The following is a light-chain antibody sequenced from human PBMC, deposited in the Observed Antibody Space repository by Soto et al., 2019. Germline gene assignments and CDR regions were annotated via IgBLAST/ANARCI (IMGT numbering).Light chain of an antibody. J-gene: IGLJ3*02. Sequence: QSALTQPPSASGSPGQSVTISCTGTSSDVGGYDAVSWYQQYPGKAPKVMIYEVNKRPSGVPDRFSGSKSGNTASLTVSGLQAEDEADYYCSSYGGGSSPGRVFGGGTKVTVL. CDR3: SSYGGGSSPGRV. CDR1: SSDVGGYDA. V-gene: IGLV2-8*01. CDR2: EVN.